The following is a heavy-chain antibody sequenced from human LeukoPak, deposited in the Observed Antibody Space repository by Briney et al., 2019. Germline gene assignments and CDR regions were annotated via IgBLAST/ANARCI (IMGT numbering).Heavy chain of an antibody. V-gene: IGHV3-30*18. J-gene: IGHJ4*02. CDR3: AKVGGSGGWQVDY. Sequence: GGSLRLSCVGSGFTFSNYGMHWVRQGPGKGLEWVAFISYDGSNKYDADSVKGRFTISRDNSKKTLYLQVSSLRAEDTAVYFCAKVGGSGGWQVDYWGQGTLVTVSS. D-gene: IGHD6-19*01. CDR1: GFTFSNYG. CDR2: ISYDGSNK.